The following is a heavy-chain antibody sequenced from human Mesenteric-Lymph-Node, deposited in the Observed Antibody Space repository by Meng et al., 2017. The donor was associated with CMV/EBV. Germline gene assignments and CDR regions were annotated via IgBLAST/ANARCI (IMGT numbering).Heavy chain of an antibody. Sequence: QVQCNQGGAGLLKPSETLSVTCAVYGGSFSGYYWNWIRQSPEKGLEWIGEINHSGSTTYNPSFTSRIIISVDTSTNQISLNMSSVTAADTAVYYCARGSSYDILTGYFDYWGQGALVTVSS. CDR3: ARGSSYDILTGYFDY. J-gene: IGHJ4*02. CDR1: GGSFSGYY. V-gene: IGHV4-34*01. D-gene: IGHD3-9*01. CDR2: INHSGST.